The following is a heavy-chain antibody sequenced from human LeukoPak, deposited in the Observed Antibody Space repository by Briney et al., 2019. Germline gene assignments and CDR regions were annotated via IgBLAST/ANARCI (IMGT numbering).Heavy chain of an antibody. D-gene: IGHD2-2*01. CDR1: GFTFSSYE. CDR2: ISSSGSTI. J-gene: IGHJ4*02. Sequence: PGGSLRLSCAASGFTFSSYEMNWVRRAPGQGLEWVSYISSSGSTIYYADSVKGRFTISRDNAKNSLYLQMNSLRAEDTAVYYCARGGSSTSCFDYWGQGTLVTVSS. CDR3: ARGGSSTSCFDY. V-gene: IGHV3-48*03.